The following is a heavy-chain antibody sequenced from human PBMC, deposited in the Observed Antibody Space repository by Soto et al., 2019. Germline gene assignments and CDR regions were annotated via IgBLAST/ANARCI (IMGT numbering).Heavy chain of an antibody. J-gene: IGHJ4*02. Sequence: QVQLVQSGADVQRPGSSVKVSCKVSGGIFNSYAISWVRQAPGQGLEWMGAIIPMFGSATYAQKFRGRATITADESTSTVYMELSSLGSEGTAMYYRTRGSSEEMATMNYFDFWGQGTLVTVSS. D-gene: IGHD5-12*01. CDR1: GGIFNSYA. CDR3: TRGSSEEMATMNYFDF. V-gene: IGHV1-69*01. CDR2: IIPMFGSA.